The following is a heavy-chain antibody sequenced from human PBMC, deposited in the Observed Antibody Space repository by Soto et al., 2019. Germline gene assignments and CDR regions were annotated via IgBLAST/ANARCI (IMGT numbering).Heavy chain of an antibody. CDR1: GYTFTSYY. V-gene: IGHV1-46*01. D-gene: IGHD3-22*01. J-gene: IGHJ4*02. CDR2: INPSGGGT. Sequence: ASVKVSCKASGYTFTSYYMHWVRQAPGQGPEWMGIINPSGGGTSYAQKFQGRVTMTRDTSTSTVYMEMSSLRSEDTAVYYCARDQDDSSSYLYSPAPSWGQGTRGTVS. CDR3: ARDQDDSSSYLYSPAPS.